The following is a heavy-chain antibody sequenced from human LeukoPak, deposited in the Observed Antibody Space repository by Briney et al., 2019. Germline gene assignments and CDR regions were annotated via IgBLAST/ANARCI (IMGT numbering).Heavy chain of an antibody. D-gene: IGHD3-9*01. V-gene: IGHV3-23*01. Sequence: SGGSLRLSCAASGFMFNNYAMHWVRQAPGKGLEWVSCITGSGSSTSYADSVKGRFTIYRDNSKSTLFLKKNTLRAQDTAVYYCAKNILFVSENYSYYMDVWGKGTTVTVSS. CDR3: AKNILFVSENYSYYMDV. J-gene: IGHJ6*03. CDR1: GFMFNNYA. CDR2: ITGSGSST.